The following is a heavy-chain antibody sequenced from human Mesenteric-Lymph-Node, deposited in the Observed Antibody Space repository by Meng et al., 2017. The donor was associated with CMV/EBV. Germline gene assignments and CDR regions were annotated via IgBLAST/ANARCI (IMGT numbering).Heavy chain of an antibody. D-gene: IGHD6-19*01. CDR1: GFTFSSYG. V-gene: IGHV3-30*02. CDR2: IRYDGTKT. CDR3: AKSPSSGWYYFDY. J-gene: IGHJ4*02. Sequence: GGSLRLSCAASGFTFSSYGMHWVRQAPGKGLEWVAFIRYDGTKTYYADSVKGRFTISRDNSKNTVYLQMNSLRAEDTAVYYCAKSPSSGWYYFDYWGQGMLVTVSS.